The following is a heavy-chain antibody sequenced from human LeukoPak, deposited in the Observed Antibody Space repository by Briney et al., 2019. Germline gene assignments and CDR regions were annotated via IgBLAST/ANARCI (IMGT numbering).Heavy chain of an antibody. D-gene: IGHD3-3*01. CDR2: ISWDGGST. CDR3: AMGWWSGYSSIDY. Sequence: GGSLRLSCAASGFTFDDYTMHWVRQAPGKGLEWVSLISWDGGSTYYADSVKGRFTISRDNSKNSLYLQMNSLRTEDTASYYCAMGWWSGYSSIDYWGQGTLVTVSS. J-gene: IGHJ4*02. CDR1: GFTFDDYT. V-gene: IGHV3-43*01.